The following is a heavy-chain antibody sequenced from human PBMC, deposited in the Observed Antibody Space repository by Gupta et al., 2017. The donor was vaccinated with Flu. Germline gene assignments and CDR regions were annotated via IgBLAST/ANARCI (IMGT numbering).Heavy chain of an antibody. Sequence: PGKGLEWIGYIYYSGSTYYNPSLKSRVTISVDTSKNQFSLKLSSVTAADTAVYYCARGGGSSGWYWVDYFDYWGQGTLVTGSS. J-gene: IGHJ4*02. V-gene: IGHV4-31*02. CDR3: ARGGGSSGWYWVDYFDY. D-gene: IGHD6-19*01. CDR2: IYYSGST.